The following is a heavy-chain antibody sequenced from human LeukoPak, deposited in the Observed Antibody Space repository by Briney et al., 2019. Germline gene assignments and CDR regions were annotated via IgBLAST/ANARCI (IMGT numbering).Heavy chain of an antibody. D-gene: IGHD3-16*02. CDR2: INQSGST. CDR1: GGSFSGYY. Sequence: SETLSLTCAVYGGSFSGYYWSWIRQPPCKGLAGIGEINQSGSTNYNPSHKSRVTISVDTSKNQFSLKLSSVTAADTAVYYCARGGVIVIRHFDYWGQGTLVTVSS. V-gene: IGHV4-34*01. J-gene: IGHJ4*02. CDR3: ARGGVIVIRHFDY.